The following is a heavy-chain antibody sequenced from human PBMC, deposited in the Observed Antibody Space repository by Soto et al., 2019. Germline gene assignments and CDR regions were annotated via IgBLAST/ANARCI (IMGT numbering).Heavy chain of an antibody. CDR3: ATDDFETSSLWLGP. J-gene: IGHJ5*02. D-gene: IGHD2-21*02. CDR2: MNTNTNTT. V-gene: IGHV1-8*01. CDR1: GSTFTNND. Sequence: ASVKVSCKASGSTFTNNDINCVRQAPGQGLEWIGWMNTNTNTTDSAEVFEGRVSLTWDTSISTSYMQLNSLKINDAAVYYYATDDFETSSLWLGPLGQGALVTESS.